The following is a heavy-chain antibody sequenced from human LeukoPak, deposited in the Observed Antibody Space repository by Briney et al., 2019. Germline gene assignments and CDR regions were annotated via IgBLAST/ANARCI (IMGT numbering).Heavy chain of an antibody. V-gene: IGHV1-46*01. Sequence: GASVKVSCKASGYTFTSYYMHWVRQAPGQGLEWMGIINPSGGSTTYAQKFQGRVTMTRDMSTRTVYMELSSLGSEDTAVYYCARQPRGWIQLWSPDYYYYYMDVWGKGTTVTISS. D-gene: IGHD5-18*01. CDR3: ARQPRGWIQLWSPDYYYYYMDV. CDR2: INPSGGST. J-gene: IGHJ6*03. CDR1: GYTFTSYY.